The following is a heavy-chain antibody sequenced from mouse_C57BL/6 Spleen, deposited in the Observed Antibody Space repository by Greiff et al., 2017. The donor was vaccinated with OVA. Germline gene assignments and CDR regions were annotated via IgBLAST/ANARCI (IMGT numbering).Heavy chain of an antibody. CDR2: IYPGDGDT. CDR3: ARSGAEWDMDY. V-gene: IGHV1-80*01. D-gene: IGHD4-1*01. J-gene: IGHJ4*01. CDR1: GYAFSSYW. Sequence: VQVVESGAELVKPGASVKISCKASGYAFSSYWMNWVKQRPGKGLEWIGQIYPGDGDTNYNGKFKGKATLTADKSSSTAYMQLSSLTSEDSAVYFCARSGAEWDMDYWGQGTSVTVSS.